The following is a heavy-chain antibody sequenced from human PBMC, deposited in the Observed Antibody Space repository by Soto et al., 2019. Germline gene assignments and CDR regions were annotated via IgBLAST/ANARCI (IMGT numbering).Heavy chain of an antibody. CDR3: AKESTVGSPGDYFDS. Sequence: EVELLESGGDLVQPGGSLRLSCAASGFTFSSYDMNWVRQAPGKGLEWVSAIGVYANTYYADSVKGRFTISRDDSRNTVHLQLNSLRVDDTPVYYCAKESTVGSPGDYFDSWGQGTLVTVPS. D-gene: IGHD1-26*01. CDR2: IGVYANT. J-gene: IGHJ4*02. CDR1: GFTFSSYD. V-gene: IGHV3-23*01.